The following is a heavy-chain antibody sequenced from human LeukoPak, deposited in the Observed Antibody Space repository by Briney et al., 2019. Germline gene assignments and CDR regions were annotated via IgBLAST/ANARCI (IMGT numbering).Heavy chain of an antibody. J-gene: IGHJ5*01. CDR1: GYIFDRYD. D-gene: IGHD6-25*01. Sequence: ASVKVSCKASGYIFDRYDINWVRQATGKGLEWMGWMNPKTGNTGYVQRFQGRVNMTSDTPMTTAYMELNSLNFEDTAVYYCVRARYSSAWFGSWGHGTLVIVSS. CDR2: MNPKTGNT. V-gene: IGHV1-8*01. CDR3: VRARYSSAWFGS.